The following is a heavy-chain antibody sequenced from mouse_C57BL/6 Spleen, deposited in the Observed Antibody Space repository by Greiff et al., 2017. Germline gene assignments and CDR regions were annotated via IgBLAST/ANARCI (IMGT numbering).Heavy chain of an antibody. V-gene: IGHV5-4*03. D-gene: IGHD1-1*01. Sequence: EVKLMESGGGLVKPGGSLKLSCAASGFTFSSYAMSWVRQTPEKRLEWVATISDGGSYTYYPDNVKGRFTISRDNAKNNLYLQMSHLKSEDTAMYYCARGGYGSSPYWYFDVWGTGTTVTVSS. CDR1: GFTFSSYA. CDR3: ARGGYGSSPYWYFDV. CDR2: ISDGGSYT. J-gene: IGHJ1*03.